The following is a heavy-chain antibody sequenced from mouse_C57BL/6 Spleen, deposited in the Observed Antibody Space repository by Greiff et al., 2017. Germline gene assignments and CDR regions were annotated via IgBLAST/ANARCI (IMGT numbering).Heavy chain of an antibody. CDR2: INPYNGGT. Sequence: VQLQQSGPVLVKPGASVKMSCKASGYTFTNYYMNWVKQSHGKSLEWIGVINPYNGGTSYNQKFKGKATLTVDKSSSTAYMELISLTSEDSAVYYCARNYSSSSYYAMDYWGQGTSVTVSS. V-gene: IGHV1-19*01. CDR1: GYTFTNYY. CDR3: ARNYSSSSYYAMDY. J-gene: IGHJ4*01. D-gene: IGHD1-1*01.